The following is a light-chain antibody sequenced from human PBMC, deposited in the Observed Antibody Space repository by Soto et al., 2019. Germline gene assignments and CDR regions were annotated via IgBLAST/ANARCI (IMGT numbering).Light chain of an antibody. CDR1: LSVSVY. V-gene: IGKV3-11*01. CDR3: HQRQYWPPIT. CDR2: DAS. J-gene: IGKJ5*01. Sequence: LVLTQSPATLSLSPGERDTLSCRTSLSVSVYLDWYQQKPGQAPRLLISDASNRATGIPARFSGSGSGTDFTLTISSLEPEDFAVYYCHQRQYWPPITFGQGTRLEIK.